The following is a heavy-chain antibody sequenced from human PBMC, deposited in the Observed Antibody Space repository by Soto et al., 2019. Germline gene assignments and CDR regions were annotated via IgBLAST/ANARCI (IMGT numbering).Heavy chain of an antibody. Sequence: ASVKVSCKASGYTFTSYAMHWVRQAPGQRLEWMGWINAGNGNTKYSQKFQGRVTITRDTSASTAYMELSSLRSEDTAVYYCARESAVVVAATRNNYMDVWGKGTTVTVSS. CDR2: INAGNGNT. D-gene: IGHD2-15*01. CDR1: GYTFTSYA. V-gene: IGHV1-3*01. J-gene: IGHJ6*03. CDR3: ARESAVVVAATRNNYMDV.